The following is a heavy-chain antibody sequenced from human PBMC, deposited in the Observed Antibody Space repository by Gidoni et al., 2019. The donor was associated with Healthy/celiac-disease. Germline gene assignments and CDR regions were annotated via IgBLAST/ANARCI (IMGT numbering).Heavy chain of an antibody. J-gene: IGHJ4*02. Sequence: QVTLKESGPALVKPTQTLILTCTFSGFSLSTSGMRVSWIRQPPGKALEWLARIDWDDDKFYSTSLKTRLTISKDTSKNQVVLTMTNMDPVDTATYYCARMGGFGYYGWGSYYISEYWGQGTQVTVSS. V-gene: IGHV2-70*04. CDR2: IDWDDDK. CDR1: GFSLSTSGMR. CDR3: ARMGGFGYYGWGSYYISEY. D-gene: IGHD3-10*01.